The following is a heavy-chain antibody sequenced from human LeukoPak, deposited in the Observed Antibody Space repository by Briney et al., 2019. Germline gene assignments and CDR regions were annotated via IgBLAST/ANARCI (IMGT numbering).Heavy chain of an antibody. CDR1: GYTFTDYY. V-gene: IGHV1-2*02. J-gene: IGHJ4*02. CDR2: INPNSGDT. CDR3: ARDIGVVPAAIGY. Sequence: ASVKVSCKASGYTFTDYYMHWVRQAPGQGREWMGWINPNSGDTNYAQKFQGRVTMTRDTSISTAYMELSRLRCDDTAVYYCARDIGVVPAAIGYWGQGTLVTVSS. D-gene: IGHD2-2*01.